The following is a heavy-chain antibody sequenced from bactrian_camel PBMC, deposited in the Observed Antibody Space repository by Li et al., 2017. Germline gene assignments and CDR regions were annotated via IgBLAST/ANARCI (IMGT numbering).Heavy chain of an antibody. Sequence: HVQLVESGGGSVQSGGSLKLSCEASERISSTCGMAWYRQAPGKERELVSSVSDDGTTTYADSVKGRFTSSRDNDKKSLYLQMNNLKTEDTGVYYCARGVLGDQGRGPGTQVTVS. CDR2: VSDDGTT. V-gene: IGHV3S53*01. D-gene: IGHD3*01. J-gene: IGHJ4*01. CDR1: ERISSTCG.